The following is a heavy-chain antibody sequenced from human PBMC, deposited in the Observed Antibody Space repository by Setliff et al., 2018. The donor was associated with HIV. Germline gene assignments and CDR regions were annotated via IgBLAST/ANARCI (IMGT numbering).Heavy chain of an antibody. V-gene: IGHV1-69*06. CDR2: IIPLFGTT. CDR3: AREGGGHSTAFDY. CDR1: GGTFSNYA. Sequence: SVKVSCKASGGTFSNYAISWVRQAPGQGLEWMGRIIPLFGTTNYAQKFRGRVTIIADKSTSTAYMELSSLRSEDTAVYYCAREGGGHSTAFDYWGQGTLVTVSS. D-gene: IGHD4-17*01. J-gene: IGHJ4*02.